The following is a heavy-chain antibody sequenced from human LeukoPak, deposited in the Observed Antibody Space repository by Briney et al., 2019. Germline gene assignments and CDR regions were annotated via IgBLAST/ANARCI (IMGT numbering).Heavy chain of an antibody. D-gene: IGHD3-3*01. CDR3: ARRYSYYDFWSGYYGLDFDY. J-gene: IGHJ4*02. Sequence: ASVKVSCKASGYTFTSYDINWVRQATGQVLEWMGWMNPNSGNTGYAQKFQGRVTMTRNTSISTAYMELSSLRSEDTAVYYCARRYSYYDFWSGYYGLDFDYWGQGTLVTVSS. CDR2: MNPNSGNT. CDR1: GYTFTSYD. V-gene: IGHV1-8*01.